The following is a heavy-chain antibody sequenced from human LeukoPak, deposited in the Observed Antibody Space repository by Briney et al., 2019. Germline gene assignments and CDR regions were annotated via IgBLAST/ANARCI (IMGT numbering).Heavy chain of an antibody. CDR3: AKYKGDITIFPLDTNWFAP. J-gene: IGHJ5*02. CDR1: GFTFSSYA. CDR2: ISGSGGST. V-gene: IGHV3-23*01. Sequence: GGSLRLSCAASGFTFSSYAMSWVRQAPGKGLEWVSAISGSGGSTYYADSVKGRFTISRDNSKNTLYLQMNSLRAEDTAVYYCAKYKGDITIFPLDTNWFAPWGQGTLVTVSS. D-gene: IGHD3-3*01.